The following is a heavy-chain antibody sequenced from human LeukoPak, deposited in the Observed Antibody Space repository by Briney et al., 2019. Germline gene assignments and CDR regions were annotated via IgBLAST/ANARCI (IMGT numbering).Heavy chain of an antibody. D-gene: IGHD4-17*01. CDR3: ARGTVTRGLDY. Sequence: ASVKVSCKASGYTFTTYYISWVRQAPGQGLEWMGWISAYNGNTNYAQKFQGRVTMTTDTSTSTAYMELRSLRSDDTAVYYCARGTVTRGLDYWGQGTLVTVSS. V-gene: IGHV1-18*01. J-gene: IGHJ4*02. CDR1: GYTFTTYY. CDR2: ISAYNGNT.